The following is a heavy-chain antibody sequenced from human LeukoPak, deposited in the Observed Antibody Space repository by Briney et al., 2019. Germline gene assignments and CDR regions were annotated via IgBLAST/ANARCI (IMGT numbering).Heavy chain of an antibody. V-gene: IGHV4-4*07. D-gene: IGHD3-10*01. CDR3: ARDLSGSLYFDY. CDR2: LYPSGSS. J-gene: IGHJ4*02. Sequence: SETLSLTCTVSGASISPCYWNWIRQPAGKGLEWIGRLYPSGSSDYNPSLKSRVTMSVDTSRNQFSLRVTSVTAADTAIYYCARDLSGSLYFDYWGQGILVTVSA. CDR1: GASISPCY.